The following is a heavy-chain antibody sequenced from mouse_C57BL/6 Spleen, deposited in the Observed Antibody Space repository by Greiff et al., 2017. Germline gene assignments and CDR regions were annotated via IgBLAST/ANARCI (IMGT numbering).Heavy chain of an antibody. Sequence: VQLQQPGAELVKPGASVKLSCKASGYTFTSYWMQWVKQRPGQGLEWIGEIDPSDSYTNYNQKLKGKATLTVDTSSSTAYMQLSSLTSEDSAVYYGARGRQYTTGVDFDYWGQGTTLTVSS. CDR1: GYTFTSYW. J-gene: IGHJ2*01. CDR2: IDPSDSYT. D-gene: IGHD1-1*01. V-gene: IGHV1-50*01. CDR3: ARGRQYTTGVDFDY.